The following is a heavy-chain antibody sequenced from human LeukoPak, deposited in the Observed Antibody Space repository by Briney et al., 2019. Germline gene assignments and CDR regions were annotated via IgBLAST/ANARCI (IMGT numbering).Heavy chain of an antibody. D-gene: IGHD5/OR15-5a*01. J-gene: IGHJ4*02. V-gene: IGHV3-30*18. Sequence: GGSLRLSCAASGFTFSSYGMHWVRQAPGKGLEWVAVISYDGSNKYYADSVKGRFTISRDNSKNTLYLQMNSLRAEDTAVYYCAKAPILVSGSFDYWGQGVLVTVSS. CDR3: AKAPILVSGSFDY. CDR2: ISYDGSNK. CDR1: GFTFSSYG.